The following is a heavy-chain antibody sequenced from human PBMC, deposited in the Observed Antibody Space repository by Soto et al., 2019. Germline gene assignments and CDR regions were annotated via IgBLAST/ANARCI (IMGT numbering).Heavy chain of an antibody. CDR3: ARSIVVVTALDY. D-gene: IGHD2-21*02. CDR1: GGTFSSYT. V-gene: IGHV1-69*02. Sequence: SVKVSCKTSGGTFSSYTISWVRQAPGQGLEWMGRIIPILDIANYAQKFQGRVTITADTSASTAYMELSSLRSEDTAVYYCARSIVVVTALDYWGQGTLVTVSS. CDR2: IIPILDIA. J-gene: IGHJ4*02.